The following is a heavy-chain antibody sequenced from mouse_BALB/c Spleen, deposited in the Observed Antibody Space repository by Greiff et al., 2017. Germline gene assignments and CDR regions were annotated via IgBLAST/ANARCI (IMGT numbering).Heavy chain of an antibody. CDR2: IRNKANGYTT. D-gene: IGHD2-14*01. Sequence: EVKLVESGGGLVQPGGSLRLSCATSGFTFTDYYMSWVRQPPGKALEWLGFIRNKANGYTTEYSASVEGRFTISRDNSQSILYLQMNTLRAEDSATYYCARVRSYRSCYFDDWGQGTTLTVSS. V-gene: IGHV7-3*02. J-gene: IGHJ2*01. CDR3: ARVRSYRSCYFDD. CDR1: GFTFTDYY.